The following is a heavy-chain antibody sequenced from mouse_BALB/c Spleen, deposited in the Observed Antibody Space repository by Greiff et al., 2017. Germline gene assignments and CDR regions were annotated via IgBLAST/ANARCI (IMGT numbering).Heavy chain of an antibody. CDR3: AREGARATLAY. V-gene: IGHV5-4*01. Sequence: EVQRVESGGGLVKPGGSLKLSCAASGFTFSSYAMSWVRQTPEKRLEWVATISDGGSYTYYPDSVKGRFTISRDNAKNNLYLQMSSLKSEDTAMYYCAREGARATLAYWGQGTLVTVSA. D-gene: IGHD3-1*01. J-gene: IGHJ3*01. CDR1: GFTFSSYA. CDR2: ISDGGSYT.